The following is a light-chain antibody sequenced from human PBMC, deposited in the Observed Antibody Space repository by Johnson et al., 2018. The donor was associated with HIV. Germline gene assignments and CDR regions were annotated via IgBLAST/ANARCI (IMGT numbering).Light chain of an antibody. J-gene: IGLJ1*01. CDR1: SSNIGNNY. CDR2: ENN. Sequence: QSVLTQPPSVSAAPGQKVTISFSGSSSNIGNNYVSWYQQLPGTAPKLLIYENNKRPSGIPDRFSGSKSGTSATLGITGLQTGDEADYYCGTWDSSLSAEVFGTGTKVTVL. V-gene: IGLV1-51*02. CDR3: GTWDSSLSAEV.